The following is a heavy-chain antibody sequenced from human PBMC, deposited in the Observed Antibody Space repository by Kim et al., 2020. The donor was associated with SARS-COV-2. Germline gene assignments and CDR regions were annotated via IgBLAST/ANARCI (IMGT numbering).Heavy chain of an antibody. Sequence: SVKVSCKASGGTFSSYAISWVRQAPGQGLEWMGGIIPIFGTANYAQKFQGRVTITADESTSTAYMELSSLRSEDTAVYYCARVAGYSYGRDYYGMDVWGQGTTVTVSS. J-gene: IGHJ6*02. CDR2: IIPIFGTA. V-gene: IGHV1-69*13. CDR3: ARVAGYSYGRDYYGMDV. CDR1: GGTFSSYA. D-gene: IGHD5-18*01.